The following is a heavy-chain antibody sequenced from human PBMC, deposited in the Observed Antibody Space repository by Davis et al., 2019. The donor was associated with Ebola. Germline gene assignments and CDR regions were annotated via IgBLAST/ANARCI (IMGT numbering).Heavy chain of an antibody. J-gene: IGHJ5*02. CDR1: GFTVSSNY. V-gene: IGHV3-7*01. Sequence: PGGSLRLSCAASGFTVSSNYMSWVRQAPGKGLEWVANIKQDGSEKYYVDSVKGRFTISRDNSKNTLYLQMNSLRAEDTAVYYCARDTTYYDFWSGFWFDPWGQGTLVTVSS. CDR2: IKQDGSEK. D-gene: IGHD3-3*01. CDR3: ARDTTYYDFWSGFWFDP.